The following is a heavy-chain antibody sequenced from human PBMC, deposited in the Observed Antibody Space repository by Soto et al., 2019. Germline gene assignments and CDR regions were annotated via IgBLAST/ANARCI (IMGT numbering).Heavy chain of an antibody. Sequence: QVQLVESGGGVVQPGRSLRLSCAASGFTFSSYGMHWVRQAPGKGLEWVAVIWYDGSNKYYADSVKGRFTISRDNSKNPLYLQMNSLRAEDTAVYYCARDSKQQLLREIDAFDIWGQGTMVTVSS. D-gene: IGHD6-13*01. V-gene: IGHV3-33*01. J-gene: IGHJ3*02. CDR2: IWYDGSNK. CDR1: GFTFSSYG. CDR3: ARDSKQQLLREIDAFDI.